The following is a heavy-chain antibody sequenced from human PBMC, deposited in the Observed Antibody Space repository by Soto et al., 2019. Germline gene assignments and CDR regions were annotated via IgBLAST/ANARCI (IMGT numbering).Heavy chain of an antibody. Sequence: APVKVACKAAGCTSRSYAISWVGQAPGQGLESMGGVIPIFGNTGYAQKFQGRVTMTRNTSISTAYMELSSLRSEDTAVYYCARGHYLGYCSSTSCYRTYYFDYWGQGTLVTVS. J-gene: IGHJ4*02. D-gene: IGHD2-2*01. CDR3: ARGHYLGYCSSTSCYRTYYFDY. CDR1: GCTSRSYA. CDR2: VIPIFGNT. V-gene: IGHV1-8*02.